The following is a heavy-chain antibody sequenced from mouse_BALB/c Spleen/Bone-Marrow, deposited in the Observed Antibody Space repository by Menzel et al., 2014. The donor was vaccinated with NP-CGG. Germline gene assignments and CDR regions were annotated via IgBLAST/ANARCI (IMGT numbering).Heavy chain of an antibody. CDR3: ARDENVGIYWYFDV. V-gene: IGHV7-3*02. Sequence: EVMLVESGGGSVQPGGSLGLSCATSGFTFTDYNMSWVRQPPGKALEWLGFIRNKAKGYTTEYSASVKGRFTISRDNSQRILYLQMNTLRPEDSATYYCARDENVGIYWYFDVWGAGTTVIVSS. J-gene: IGHJ1*01. CDR1: GFTFTDYN. CDR2: IRNKAKGYTT.